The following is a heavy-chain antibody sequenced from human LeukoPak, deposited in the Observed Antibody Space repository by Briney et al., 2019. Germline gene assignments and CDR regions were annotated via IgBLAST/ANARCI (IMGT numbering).Heavy chain of an antibody. CDR2: ISSSGSTI. J-gene: IGHJ4*02. CDR3: ARGPFWSGYYDD. D-gene: IGHD3-3*01. Sequence: PGGSLRLSCAASGYTFSGYHTSWIRQAPGQGLEWVSYISSSGSTIYYTDSVKGRFTISRDNAKNSLYLQMNSLRAEDTAVYYCARGPFWSGYYDDWGQGTLVTVSS. V-gene: IGHV3-11*01. CDR1: GYTFSGYH.